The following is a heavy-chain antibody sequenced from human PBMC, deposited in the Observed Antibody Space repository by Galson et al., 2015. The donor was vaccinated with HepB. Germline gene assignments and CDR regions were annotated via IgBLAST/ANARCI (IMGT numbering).Heavy chain of an antibody. Sequence: SLRLSCAASGFTFSSYGMHWVRKAPGKGLEWVAFIRYDGSNKYYADSVKGRFTISRDNSKNTLYLQMNSLRAEDTAVYYCAKGGRMATTRWYFDLWGRGTLVTVSS. CDR3: AKGGRMATTRWYFDL. D-gene: IGHD5-24*01. J-gene: IGHJ2*01. V-gene: IGHV3-30*02. CDR2: IRYDGSNK. CDR1: GFTFSSYG.